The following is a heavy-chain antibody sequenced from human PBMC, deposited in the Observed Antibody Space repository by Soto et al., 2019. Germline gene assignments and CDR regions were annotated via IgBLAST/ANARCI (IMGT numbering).Heavy chain of an antibody. V-gene: IGHV4-34*01. J-gene: IGHJ3*02. D-gene: IGHD6-13*01. Sequence: QVQLQQWGAGLLKPSETLSLTCAVYGGSFSGYYWSWIRQPPGKGLEWIGEINHRGSTNYNPSLRSRVTISVDTSNNQFSLQLSSVTAADTAVYYCARALPNRIAAAGSAFDSWGQGTMVTVSS. CDR2: INHRGST. CDR1: GGSFSGYY. CDR3: ARALPNRIAAAGSAFDS.